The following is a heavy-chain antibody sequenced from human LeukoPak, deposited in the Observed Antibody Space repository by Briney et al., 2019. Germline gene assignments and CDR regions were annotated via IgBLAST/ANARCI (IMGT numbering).Heavy chain of an antibody. V-gene: IGHV4-39*01. J-gene: IGHJ4*02. D-gene: IGHD5-18*01. CDR1: GGSISSSSYY. Sequence: PSETLSLTCTVSGGSISSSSYYWGWIRQPPGKGLEWIGSIYYSGSTYYNPSLKSRVTISVDTSKNQFSLKLSSVTAADTAVYYWARHGAWRGGGPQLGSPYYFDHWGQGTRVTVSS. CDR3: ARHGAWRGGGPQLGSPYYFDH. CDR2: IYYSGST.